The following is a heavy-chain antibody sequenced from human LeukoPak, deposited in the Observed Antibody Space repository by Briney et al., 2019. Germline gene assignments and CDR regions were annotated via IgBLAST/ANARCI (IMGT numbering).Heavy chain of an antibody. V-gene: IGHV3-73*01. CDR3: TRLLFGSFDY. J-gene: IGHJ4*02. CDR2: IRSKANSYAT. Sequence: GGSLRLSCAASGFTFSGSAMHWVRQASGKGLEWVGRIRSKANSYATAYAASVKGRFTISRDDSKNTAHLQMNSLKTEDTAVYYCTRLLFGSFDYWGQGTLVTVSS. D-gene: IGHD3-3*01. CDR1: GFTFSGSA.